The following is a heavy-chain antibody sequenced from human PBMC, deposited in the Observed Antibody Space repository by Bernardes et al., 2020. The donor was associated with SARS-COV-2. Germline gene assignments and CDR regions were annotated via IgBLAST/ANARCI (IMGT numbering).Heavy chain of an antibody. CDR3: AGSYYADY. CDR2: ISSSSSTI. CDR1: GFTLSSYS. V-gene: IGHV3-48*01. J-gene: IGHJ4*02. D-gene: IGHD1-26*01. Sequence: GGALRRSCAASGFTLSSYSMNWVRQAPGKGLEWVSYISSSSSTIYYADSVKGRFTISRDNAKNSLYLQMNSLRAEDTAVYYCAGSYYADYWGQGTLVTVSS.